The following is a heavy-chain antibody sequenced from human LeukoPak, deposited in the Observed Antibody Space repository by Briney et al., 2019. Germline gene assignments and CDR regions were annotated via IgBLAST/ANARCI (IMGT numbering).Heavy chain of an antibody. CDR2: INSDGSST. V-gene: IGHV3-74*01. D-gene: IGHD3-10*01. CDR1: GFTFSSYW. J-gene: IGHJ6*02. CDR3: ARGDTMVRGVRDYYYYGMDV. Sequence: GGSLRLSCAASGFTFSSYWMHWVRQAPGKGLVWVSRINSDGSSTSYADSVKGRFTISRDNAKNTLYLQMNSLRAEDTAVYYCARGDTMVRGVRDYYYYGMDVWGQGTTVTVSS.